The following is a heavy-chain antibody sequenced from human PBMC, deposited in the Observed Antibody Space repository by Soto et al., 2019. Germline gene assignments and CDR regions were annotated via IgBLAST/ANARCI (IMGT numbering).Heavy chain of an antibody. CDR1: GGSLSSYY. D-gene: IGHD3-16*02. V-gene: IGHV4-59*01. J-gene: IGHJ4*02. Sequence: SDLLSLPCPGAGGSLSSYYWILIRQNPGKGLEWIGYIYYSGSTNYNPSLKSRVTISVDTSKNQFSLKLSSVTAADTAVFDFARGIMMTFGGLIIDYWGQGIRVTVSS. CDR2: IYYSGST. CDR3: ARGIMMTFGGLIIDY.